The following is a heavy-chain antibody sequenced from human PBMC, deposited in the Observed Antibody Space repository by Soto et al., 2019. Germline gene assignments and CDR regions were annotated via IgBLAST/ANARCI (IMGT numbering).Heavy chain of an antibody. V-gene: IGHV1-69*06. Sequence: QEELVQSGAEVKKPGSSVNISCKASEGTFSGYSITWVRQAPGQRLEWMGEIIPLLRTVNYAQRFQGRVTITGDKSTSTIYMGLSSLTSDDTSVYYCARDPLDLFCYMDVWGRGTSVTVSS. CDR1: EGTFSGYS. CDR3: ARDPLDLFCYMDV. D-gene: IGHD2-15*01. J-gene: IGHJ6*02. CDR2: IIPLLRTV.